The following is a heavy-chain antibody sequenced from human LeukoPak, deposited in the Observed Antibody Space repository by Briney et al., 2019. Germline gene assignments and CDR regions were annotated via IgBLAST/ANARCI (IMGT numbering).Heavy chain of an antibody. Sequence: SETLSLTCSVSDDSMSSSSYYWGWIRQPPGKGLEWLGSIWYTGRTDYNPSLKSRVTMSVDTSKNQFSLKLSSVTAADTAVYYCARVLELGWFDPWGQGTLVTVSS. CDR3: ARVLELGWFDP. CDR1: DDSMSSSSYY. V-gene: IGHV4-39*07. J-gene: IGHJ5*02. D-gene: IGHD1-1*01. CDR2: IWYTGRT.